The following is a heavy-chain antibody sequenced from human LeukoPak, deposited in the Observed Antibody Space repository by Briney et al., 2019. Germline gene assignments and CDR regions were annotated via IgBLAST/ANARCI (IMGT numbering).Heavy chain of an antibody. Sequence: PSETLSLTCTVSAGSISSGSYYRRWIRQPPGKGLEWIGRIYTSGSTNYDPSLKSRVTISVDTSKNQFSLKLSSVTAADTAVYYCARSRVATDAFDIWGQGTMVTVSS. CDR1: AGSISSGSYY. CDR2: IYTSGST. CDR3: ARSRVATDAFDI. D-gene: IGHD5-12*01. V-gene: IGHV4-61*02. J-gene: IGHJ3*02.